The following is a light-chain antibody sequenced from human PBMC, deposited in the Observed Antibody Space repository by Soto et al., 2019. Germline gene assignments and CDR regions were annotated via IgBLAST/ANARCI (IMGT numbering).Light chain of an antibody. CDR3: QQYNAYST. CDR1: QGIRND. CDR2: AAS. V-gene: IGKV1-17*01. J-gene: IGKJ1*01. Sequence: DIQMTQSPATLSASVGDRVTITCRASQGIRNDLGWYQQKPGKAPKLLIYAASSLQSGVPSRFSGSGSGRDFTLTISSLQPEDFATYYCQQYNAYSTFGQGTKVDIK.